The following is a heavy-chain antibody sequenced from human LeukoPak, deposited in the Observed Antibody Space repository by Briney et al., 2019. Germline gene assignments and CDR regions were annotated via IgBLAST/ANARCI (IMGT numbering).Heavy chain of an antibody. J-gene: IGHJ6*03. D-gene: IGHD6-6*01. CDR2: IIPILGIA. Sequence: SVKVSCKASGGTFSSYAISWVRQAPGQGLEWMGRIIPILGIANYAQKFQGRVTMTTDTSTSTAYMELRSLRSDDTAVYYCARDSSSPGGDYFYYYMDVWGKGTTVTVSS. CDR3: ARDSSSPGGDYFYYYMDV. V-gene: IGHV1-69*04. CDR1: GGTFSSYA.